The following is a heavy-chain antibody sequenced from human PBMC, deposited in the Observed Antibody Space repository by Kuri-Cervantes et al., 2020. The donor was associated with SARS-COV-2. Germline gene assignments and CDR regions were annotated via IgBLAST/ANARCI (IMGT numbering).Heavy chain of an antibody. Sequence: GSLRLSCAVYGGSFSGYYWSWIRQPPGKGLEWIGEINHSGSTNCNPSLKSRVTISVDTSKNQFSLKLSSVTAADTAVYYCARGRRGVPATVFDYWGQGTLVTVSS. CDR3: ARGRRGVPATVFDY. J-gene: IGHJ4*02. V-gene: IGHV4-34*01. CDR1: GGSFSGYY. CDR2: INHSGST. D-gene: IGHD2-2*01.